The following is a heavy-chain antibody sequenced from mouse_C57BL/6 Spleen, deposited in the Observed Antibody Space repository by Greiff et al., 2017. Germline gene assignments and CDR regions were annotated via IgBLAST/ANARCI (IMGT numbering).Heavy chain of an antibody. D-gene: IGHD2-4*01. CDR1: GYAFSSYW. CDR3: ARRYDYGYAMDY. CDR2: IYPGDGDT. V-gene: IGHV1-80*01. Sequence: QVQLKDSGAELVKPGASVKISCKASGYAFSSYWMNWVKQRPGKGLEWIGHIYPGDGDTNYNGKFKGKATLTADKSSSTAYMQLSSLTSEDSAVYFCARRYDYGYAMDYWGQGTSVTVSS. J-gene: IGHJ4*01.